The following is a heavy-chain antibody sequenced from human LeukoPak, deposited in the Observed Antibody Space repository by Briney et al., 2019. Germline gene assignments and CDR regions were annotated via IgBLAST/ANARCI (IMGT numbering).Heavy chain of an antibody. Sequence: GGSLRLSYAASGFTFSSYGMHWVRQAPGKGLEWVAVISYDGSNKYYADSVKGRFTISRENSKNTLHLQMNSLRAEDTAVYYCAKDHYYYGSGIYFMHYFDYWGQGTLVTVSS. J-gene: IGHJ4*02. CDR3: AKDHYYYGSGIYFMHYFDY. V-gene: IGHV3-30*18. CDR2: ISYDGSNK. D-gene: IGHD3-10*01. CDR1: GFTFSSYG.